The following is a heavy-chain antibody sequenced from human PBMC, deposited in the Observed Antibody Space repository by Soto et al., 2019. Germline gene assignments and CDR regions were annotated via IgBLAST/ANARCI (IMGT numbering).Heavy chain of an antibody. V-gene: IGHV4-39*01. CDR1: GGSISSSSYY. Sequence: PSETLSLTCTVSGGSISSSSYYWGWIRQPPGEGLEWIGSIYYSGSTYYNPSLKSRVTISVDTSKNQFSLKLSSVTAADTAVYYCARQSGYSYGSWGQGTLVTVSS. D-gene: IGHD5-18*01. CDR2: IYYSGST. J-gene: IGHJ4*02. CDR3: ARQSGYSYGS.